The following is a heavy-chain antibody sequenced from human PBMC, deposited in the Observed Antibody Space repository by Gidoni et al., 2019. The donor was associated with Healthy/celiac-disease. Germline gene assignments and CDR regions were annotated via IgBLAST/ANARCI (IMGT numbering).Heavy chain of an antibody. D-gene: IGHD6-13*01. CDR2: ISSSSSYI. V-gene: IGHV3-21*01. J-gene: IGHJ3*02. CDR1: GFTFSSYS. Sequence: VQLVESGGGLVKTGGSLRLSCAASGFTFSSYSMTWVRQAPGKGLGWVSAISSSSSYIYYADSVKARFTISRDNAKNSLSLQMNSLRAEDTAVYYGASAQPGYDVFAIWGQGTMVTVSS. CDR3: ASAQPGYDVFAI.